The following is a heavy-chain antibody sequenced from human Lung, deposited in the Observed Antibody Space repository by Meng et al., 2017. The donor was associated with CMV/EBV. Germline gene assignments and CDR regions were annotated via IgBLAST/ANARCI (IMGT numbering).Heavy chain of an antibody. CDR2: INHSGST. CDR3: ARASARVAAAGRRDLRY. Sequence: QVQLQQWGAGLLKPSETLSLTCAVNCGSFSGYYWSWIRQPPGKGLEWIGEINHSGSTNYNPSLKSRVTISVDTSKNQFSLKLSSVTAADTAVYYCARASARVAAAGRRDLRYWGQGTLVTVSA. V-gene: IGHV4-34*01. CDR1: CGSFSGYY. J-gene: IGHJ4*02. D-gene: IGHD6-13*01.